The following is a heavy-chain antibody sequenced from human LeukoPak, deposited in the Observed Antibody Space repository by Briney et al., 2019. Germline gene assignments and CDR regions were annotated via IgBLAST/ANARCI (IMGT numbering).Heavy chain of an antibody. CDR1: GGSFSGYY. Sequence: SETLSLTCAVYGGSFSGYYWSWIRQPPGKGLEWIGEITHSGSTNYNPSLKSRFTISVDTSKNQFSLKLSSVTAADTAVYYCARARYVNSVYAFDIWGQGTLVTVSS. D-gene: IGHD3-9*01. CDR2: ITHSGST. J-gene: IGHJ3*02. CDR3: ARARYVNSVYAFDI. V-gene: IGHV4-34*01.